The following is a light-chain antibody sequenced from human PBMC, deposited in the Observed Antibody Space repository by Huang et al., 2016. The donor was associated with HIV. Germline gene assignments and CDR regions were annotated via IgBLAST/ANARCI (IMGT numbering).Light chain of an antibody. CDR3: MQGLQTPIT. Sequence: DIVMTQSPLSLPVTPGEPASISCRSSHSLLFSQGYSSLDWYQQMPGQSPRLLIYMGSYRASGVLDRFSGIGSGTDFTLKISRVEAVDVGVYYCMQGLQTPITFGQGTRLEIK. CDR2: MGS. CDR1: HSLLFSQGYSS. J-gene: IGKJ5*01. V-gene: IGKV2-28*01.